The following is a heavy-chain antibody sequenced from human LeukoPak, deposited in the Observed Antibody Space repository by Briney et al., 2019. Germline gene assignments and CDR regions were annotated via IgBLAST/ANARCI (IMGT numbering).Heavy chain of an antibody. CDR2: INPSGGST. Sequence: ASVKVSCKASGYTFTTYYMHWVRQAPGQGLEWMGVINPSGGSTSFTQKFQGRVTMTRDTSTSTVYMELSSLRSEDTAVYYCARSLDSLYYYGSGTYNWFDPWGQGTLVTVSS. CDR3: ARSLDSLYYYGSGTYNWFDP. J-gene: IGHJ5*02. D-gene: IGHD3-10*01. CDR1: GYTFTTYY. V-gene: IGHV1-46*01.